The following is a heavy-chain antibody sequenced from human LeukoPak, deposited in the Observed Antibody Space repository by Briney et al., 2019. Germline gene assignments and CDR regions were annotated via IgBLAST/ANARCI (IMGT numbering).Heavy chain of an antibody. D-gene: IGHD3-22*01. CDR2: ISGSGGST. V-gene: IGHV3-23*01. Sequence: GGSLRLSCAASGFTLSSYSMNWVRQAPGKGLEWVSAISGSGGSTYYADSVKGRFTISRDNSKNTLYLQMNSLRAEDTAVYYCAKDLVHYYDSSGYWDYWGQGTLVTVSS. J-gene: IGHJ4*02. CDR3: AKDLVHYYDSSGYWDY. CDR1: GFTLSSYS.